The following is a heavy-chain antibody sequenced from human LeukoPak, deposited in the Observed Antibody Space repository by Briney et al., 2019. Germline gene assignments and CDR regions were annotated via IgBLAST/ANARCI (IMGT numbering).Heavy chain of an antibody. V-gene: IGHV3-7*01. J-gene: IGHJ4*02. CDR2: MKQDGSEQ. CDR3: ARDANWASDY. D-gene: IGHD7-27*01. CDR1: GFTFKDHW. Sequence: SGGSLRPSCVGSGFTFKDHWMVWVRQAPGKGLEWVANMKQDGSEQYYGDSVRGRFTISRDNAKNSLYLQMTSLRAADTAVYYCARDANWASDYWGQGTLVTVSS.